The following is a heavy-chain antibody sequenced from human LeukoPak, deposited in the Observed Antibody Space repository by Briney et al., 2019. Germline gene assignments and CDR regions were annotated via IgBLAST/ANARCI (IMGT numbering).Heavy chain of an antibody. J-gene: IGHJ4*02. Sequence: ASVKVSCKASGYTFTSYGISWVRQAPGQGLEWMGWISAYNGNTNYAQELQGRVTMTTDTSTSTAYMELRSLRSDDTAVYYCARDVDYGDQYYFDYWGQGTLVTVSS. CDR3: ARDVDYGDQYYFDY. CDR2: ISAYNGNT. CDR1: GYTFTSYG. V-gene: IGHV1-18*01. D-gene: IGHD4-17*01.